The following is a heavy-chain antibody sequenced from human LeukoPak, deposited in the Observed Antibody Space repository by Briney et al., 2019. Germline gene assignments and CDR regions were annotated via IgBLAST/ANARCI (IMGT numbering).Heavy chain of an antibody. CDR3: ARGSRGTVVVTATTKKTKYYYYMDV. V-gene: IGHV1-8*01. Sequence: GASVKVSCKASGYTFTSYDINWVRQATGQGLEWMGWMNPNSGNTGYAQKFQGRVTMTRNTSISTAYMELSSLRSEDTAVYYCARGSRGTVVVTATTKKTKYYYYMDVWGKGTTVTVSS. CDR1: GYTFTSYD. J-gene: IGHJ6*03. D-gene: IGHD2-21*02. CDR2: MNPNSGNT.